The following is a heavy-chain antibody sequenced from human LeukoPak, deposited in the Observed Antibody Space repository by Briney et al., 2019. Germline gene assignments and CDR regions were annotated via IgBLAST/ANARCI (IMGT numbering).Heavy chain of an antibody. V-gene: IGHV3-23*01. D-gene: IGHD6-13*01. CDR1: GFTFSSYA. J-gene: IGHJ3*02. CDR3: AKGSRAAGGTNAFDI. Sequence: GGSLRLSCAASGFTFSSYAMSWVRQAPGKGLEWVSAIGGSGGSTYYADSVKGRFTISRDNSKNTLYLQMNSLRAEDTAVYYCAKGSRAAGGTNAFDIWGQGTMVTVSS. CDR2: IGGSGGST.